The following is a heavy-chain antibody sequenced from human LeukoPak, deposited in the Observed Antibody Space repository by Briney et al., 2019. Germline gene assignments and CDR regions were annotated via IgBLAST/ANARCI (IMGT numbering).Heavy chain of an antibody. CDR1: GFTFSSYG. J-gene: IGHJ4*02. Sequence: GRSLRLSCAASGFTFSSYGMHWVRQAPGKGLEWVAVIWYGGSNKYYADSVKGRFTISRDNSKNTLYLQMNSLRAEDTAVYYCAKGTPEWDYYFDYWGQGTLVTVSS. V-gene: IGHV3-30*18. CDR3: AKGTPEWDYYFDY. CDR2: IWYGGSNK. D-gene: IGHD1-26*01.